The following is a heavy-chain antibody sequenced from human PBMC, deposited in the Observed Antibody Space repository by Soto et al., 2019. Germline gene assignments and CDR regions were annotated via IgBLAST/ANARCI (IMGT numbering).Heavy chain of an antibody. CDR2: IIPILGIA. D-gene: IGHD2-2*01. CDR1: GGTFSSYT. V-gene: IGHV1-69*08. CDR3: ARDREVVVPAANGLENWFDP. Sequence: VPLVQSGAEVKKPGSSVTVSFKASGGTFSSYTISWVRQAPGQGLEWMGRIIPILGIAYYAQKFQGRVTITADKSTSTGYIELSRLNSEDTAVYYCARDREVVVPAANGLENWFDPWGQGTLVTVSS. J-gene: IGHJ5*02.